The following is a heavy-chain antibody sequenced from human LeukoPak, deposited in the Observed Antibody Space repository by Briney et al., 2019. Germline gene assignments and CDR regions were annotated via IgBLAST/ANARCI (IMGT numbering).Heavy chain of an antibody. V-gene: IGHV4-4*07. CDR3: ARDFWSGYYPLDAFDI. D-gene: IGHD3-3*01. CDR1: GGSISSYY. J-gene: IGHJ3*02. Sequence: SETLSLPCTVSGGSISSYYWRWIRQPAGKGLEWIGRIYTSGSTNYNPSLKSRVTISVDTSKNQFSLKLSSVTAADTAVYYCARDFWSGYYPLDAFDIWGQGTMVTVSS. CDR2: IYTSGST.